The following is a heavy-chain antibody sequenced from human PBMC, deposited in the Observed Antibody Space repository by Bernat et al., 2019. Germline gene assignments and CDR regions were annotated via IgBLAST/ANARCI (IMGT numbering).Heavy chain of an antibody. CDR1: GFTFSSYA. J-gene: IGHJ6*02. Sequence: EVQLLESGGGLVQPGGSLRLSCAASGFTFSSYAMSWVRQAPGKGLEWVSAISGSGGSTYYADSVKGRFTISRDNSKNTLYLQMNSLRAEDTAVYYCAKDEYYYDSTSEPKPYYYYGMDVWGQGTTVTVSS. CDR2: ISGSGGST. V-gene: IGHV3-23*01. D-gene: IGHD3-22*01. CDR3: AKDEYYYDSTSEPKPYYYYGMDV.